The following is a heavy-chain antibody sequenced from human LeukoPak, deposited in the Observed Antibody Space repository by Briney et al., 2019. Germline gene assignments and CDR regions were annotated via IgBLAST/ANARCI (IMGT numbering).Heavy chain of an antibody. D-gene: IGHD1-1*01. CDR3: ARGKTGTLNY. CDR1: GGTFSSYA. Sequence: SVKVSCKASGGTFSSYAISWVRQAPGQGLEWMGRIIPILGIANYARKFQGRVTITADKSTSTAYMELSSLRSEDTAVYYCARGKTGTLNYWGQGTLVTVSS. V-gene: IGHV1-69*04. CDR2: IIPILGIA. J-gene: IGHJ4*02.